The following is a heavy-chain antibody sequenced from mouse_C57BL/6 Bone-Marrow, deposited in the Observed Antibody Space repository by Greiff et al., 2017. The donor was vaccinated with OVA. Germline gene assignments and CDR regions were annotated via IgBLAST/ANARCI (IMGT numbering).Heavy chain of an antibody. J-gene: IGHJ1*03. D-gene: IGHD1-1*01. CDR3: TRYHYGSNYHYWYFDV. CDR2: IYPGNSDT. Sequence: EVQLQQSGTVLARPGASVKMSCKTSGYTFTSYWMHWVKQRPGQGLEWIGAIYPGNSDTSYNQKFKGKAKLTAVTSASTAYMELSSLTNEDSAVYYCTRYHYGSNYHYWYFDVWGTGTTVTVSS. V-gene: IGHV1-5*01. CDR1: GYTFTSYW.